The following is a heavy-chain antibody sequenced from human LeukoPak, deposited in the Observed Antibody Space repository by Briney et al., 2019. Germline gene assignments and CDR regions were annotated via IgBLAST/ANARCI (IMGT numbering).Heavy chain of an antibody. J-gene: IGHJ4*02. CDR2: ISGNNNYI. CDR3: ARDYYAQADY. CDR1: GFTFSSYS. D-gene: IGHD1-26*01. V-gene: IGHV3-21*01. Sequence: GGSLRLSCAASGFTFSSYSMNWVRQAPGKGLEWVSSISGNNNYIYYADSVKGRFTISRDNAKSSLYLQMNSLRTEDTAVYYCARDYYAQADYWGQGTLVTVSS.